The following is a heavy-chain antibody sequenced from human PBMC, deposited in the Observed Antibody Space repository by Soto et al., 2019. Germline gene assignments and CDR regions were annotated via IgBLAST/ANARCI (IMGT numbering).Heavy chain of an antibody. CDR1: GFTFSSYG. CDR2: ISYDGSNK. J-gene: IGHJ4*02. D-gene: IGHD4-17*01. V-gene: IGHV3-30*18. Sequence: GGSLRLSCAASGFTFSSYGMHWVRQAPGKGLEWVAVISYDGSNKYYADSVKGRFTISRDNSKNTLYLQMNSLRAEDTAVYYCAKDLSDYGGLYWGQGTLVTVSS. CDR3: AKDLSDYGGLY.